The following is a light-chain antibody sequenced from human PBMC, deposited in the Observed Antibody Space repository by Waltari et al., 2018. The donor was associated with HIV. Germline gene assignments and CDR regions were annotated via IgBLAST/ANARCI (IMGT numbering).Light chain of an antibody. Sequence: QSALTQPPSASGSPGQSVTISCTGTGNDVGGYKYVSCDQLPPGKAPKLLIYNVTKRPSGVPDGFSGSRSGNTASLTVSWLQGDDEADYYCSSYAGSAVVFGGGTKLTVL. CDR2: NVT. CDR1: GNDVGGYKY. V-gene: IGLV2-8*01. J-gene: IGLJ2*01. CDR3: SSYAGSAVV.